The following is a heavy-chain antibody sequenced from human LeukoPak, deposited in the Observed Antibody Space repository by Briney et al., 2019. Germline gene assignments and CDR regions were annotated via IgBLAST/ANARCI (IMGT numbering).Heavy chain of an antibody. V-gene: IGHV4-34*01. CDR1: GGSFGGYY. CDR2: INHSGST. CDR3: ARGWLVHGYFDY. J-gene: IGHJ4*02. Sequence: SETLSLTCAVYGGSFGGYYWSWIRQPPGKGLEWIGEINHSGSTNYNPSLKSRVTISVDTSKNQFSLKLSSVTAADTAVYYCARGWLVHGYFDYWGQGTLVTVSS. D-gene: IGHD6-19*01.